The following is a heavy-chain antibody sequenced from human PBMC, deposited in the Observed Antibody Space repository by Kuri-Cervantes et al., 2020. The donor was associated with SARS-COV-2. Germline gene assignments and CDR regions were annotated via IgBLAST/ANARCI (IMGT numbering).Heavy chain of an antibody. J-gene: IGHJ3*02. D-gene: IGHD3-3*01. CDR1: GGSISSYY. CDR2: IYYSGST. Sequence: SETLSLTCTVSGGSISSYYWSWIRQPPGKGLEWIGYIYYSGSTNYNPSLKSRVTISVDTSKNQFSLKLSSVTAADTAVYYCASQVTIFGVEYDAFDIWGQGTTVTVSS. V-gene: IGHV4-59*01. CDR3: ASQVTIFGVEYDAFDI.